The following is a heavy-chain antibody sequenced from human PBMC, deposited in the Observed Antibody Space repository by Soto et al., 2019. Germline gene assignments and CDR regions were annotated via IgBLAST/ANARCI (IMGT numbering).Heavy chain of an antibody. CDR1: GYTFTSYG. V-gene: IGHV1-18*01. J-gene: IGHJ4*02. CDR2: TSSNNDNT. D-gene: IGHD3-10*01. CDR3: AKNMAQCDYDDY. Sequence: QVQLVQSGAEVKKPGASVKVSCKASGYTFTSYGITWVRQAPGQGLEWMGWTSSNNDNTKYAQKFQGRVTLTTDTSTTTAYMELRSLRSYDTAMYYCAKNMAQCDYDDYWGQGTLVTASS.